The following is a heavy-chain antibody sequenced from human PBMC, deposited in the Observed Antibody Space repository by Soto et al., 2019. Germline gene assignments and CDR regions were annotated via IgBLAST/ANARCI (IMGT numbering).Heavy chain of an antibody. CDR2: INAGNGNT. CDR1: GYTFTSYA. J-gene: IGHJ6*02. Sequence: QVQLVQSGAEEKKPGASVKVSCKASGYTFTSYAMHWVRQAPGQRLEWMGWINAGNGNTKDSQKFQGRVTLTRDTSASTAYMELSSLRSEDTAVYYCAIDPSYYGMDVWGQGTTVTVAS. V-gene: IGHV1-3*05. CDR3: AIDPSYYGMDV.